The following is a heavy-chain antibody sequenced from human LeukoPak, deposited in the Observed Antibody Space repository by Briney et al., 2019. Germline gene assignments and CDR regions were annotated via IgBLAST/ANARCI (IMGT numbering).Heavy chain of an antibody. J-gene: IGHJ5*02. D-gene: IGHD6-19*01. V-gene: IGHV3-33*08. CDR2: VWYDGSNK. CDR3: VRVAVVGNLNNWFDP. Sequence: GGSLRLSCAASGFTFSSYGMHWVRQAPGKGLQWVAVVWYDGSNKYYADSVKGRFTISRDNSKNTLYLQMNSLRAEDTAVYYCVRVAVVGNLNNWFDPWGQGTLVTVSS. CDR1: GFTFSSYG.